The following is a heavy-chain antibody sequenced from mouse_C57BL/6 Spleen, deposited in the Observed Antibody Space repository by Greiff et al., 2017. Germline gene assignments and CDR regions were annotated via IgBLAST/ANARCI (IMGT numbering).Heavy chain of an antibody. V-gene: IGHV1-52*01. Sequence: QVQLQQPGAELVRPGSSVKLSCKASGYTFTSYWMHWVKQRPIQGLEWIGNIDPSDSETHYNQKFKDKATLTVDKSSSTAYMQLSSLTSEVSAVYYCARYGNYRYFDVWGTGTTVTVSS. CDR3: ARYGNYRYFDV. J-gene: IGHJ1*03. CDR2: IDPSDSET. CDR1: GYTFTSYW. D-gene: IGHD2-1*01.